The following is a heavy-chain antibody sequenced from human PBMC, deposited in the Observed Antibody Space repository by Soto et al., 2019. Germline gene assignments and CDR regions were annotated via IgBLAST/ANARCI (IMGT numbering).Heavy chain of an antibody. Sequence: GASVKVSCKASGYTFTGYYMHWVRQAPGQGLEWMGWINPNSGGTNYAQKFQGRVTITRDTSASTAYMELSSLRSEDTAVYYCARVYYDSSGYYFFDYWGQGTLVTVSS. J-gene: IGHJ4*02. V-gene: IGHV1-2*02. CDR2: INPNSGGT. CDR3: ARVYYDSSGYYFFDY. CDR1: GYTFTGYY. D-gene: IGHD3-22*01.